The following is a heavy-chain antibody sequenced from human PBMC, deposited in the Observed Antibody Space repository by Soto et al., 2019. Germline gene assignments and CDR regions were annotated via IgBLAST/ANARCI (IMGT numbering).Heavy chain of an antibody. V-gene: IGHV4-4*07. Sequence: ETLSLTCIVSGVSVRSYTWSWVRQPANKGLEWIGRVFSSVSATYNPSLKSRVSISMDTPENRISLKLDSVTAADAGVYFCARDGMTTGDTWGPGTLVTVSS. CDR3: ARDGMTTGDT. D-gene: IGHD2-21*02. CDR2: VFSSVSA. J-gene: IGHJ4*02. CDR1: GVSVRSYT.